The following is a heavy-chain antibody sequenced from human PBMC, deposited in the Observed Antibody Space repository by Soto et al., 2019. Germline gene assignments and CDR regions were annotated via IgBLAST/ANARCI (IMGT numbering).Heavy chain of an antibody. CDR3: TTDSADIVVVPATFGMDV. Sequence: EVQLVESGGGLVKPGGSLRLSCAASGITFSNAWMTWVRQAPGKGLEWVGRTKSITDGGTTDYAAPVKGRFTISRDDSKDTLYLQMNNLRTEDTAVYHCTTDSADIVVVPATFGMDVLGQGTTVTVSS. J-gene: IGHJ6*02. V-gene: IGHV3-15*01. CDR1: GITFSNAW. CDR2: TKSITDGGTT. D-gene: IGHD2-2*01.